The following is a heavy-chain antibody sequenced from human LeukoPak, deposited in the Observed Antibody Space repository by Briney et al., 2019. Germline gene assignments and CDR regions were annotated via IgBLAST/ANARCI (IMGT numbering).Heavy chain of an antibody. V-gene: IGHV3-33*01. J-gene: IGHJ6*04. CDR3: ARGDIVVVPAAQTYYYYGMDV. D-gene: IGHD2-2*01. CDR1: GFTFSSYG. CDR2: IWYDGSNK. Sequence: GGSLRLSCAASGFTFSSYGMHWVRQAPGKGLEWVAVIWYDGSNKYYADSVKGRFTISRDNSKNTLYLQMNSLRAEDTAVYYCARGDIVVVPAAQTYYYYGMDVWGKGTTVTVSS.